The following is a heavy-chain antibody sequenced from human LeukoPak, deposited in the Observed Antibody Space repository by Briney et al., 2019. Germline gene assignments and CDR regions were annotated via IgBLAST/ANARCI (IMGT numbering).Heavy chain of an antibody. CDR2: IYYSGST. J-gene: IGHJ3*02. Sequence: PSETLSLTCTVVSGGSISSSSYYWGWIRQPPGKGLEWIGYIYYSGSTNYNPSLKSRVTISVATTKNQFSLKLRSVAAADTAVYYCARYPEPSSWMGKPADAFDIWGQGTMVTVSS. V-gene: IGHV4-61*05. D-gene: IGHD6-13*01. CDR3: ARYPEPSSWMGKPADAFDI. CDR1: GGSISSSSYY.